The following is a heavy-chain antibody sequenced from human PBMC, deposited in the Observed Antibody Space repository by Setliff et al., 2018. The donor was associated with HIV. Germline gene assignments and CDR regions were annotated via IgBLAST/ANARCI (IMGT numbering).Heavy chain of an antibody. CDR3: ATLRWLRSKHSDY. Sequence: TSETLSLTCTVSGGSLNTYYWTWIRQPAGKGLEWIGRIYTSGSTNYNPSLKSRLTMSVEMSKNQFSLKLHSVTAADTAVYFFATLRWLRSKHSDYWGQGTLVTVSS. CDR1: GGSLNTYY. D-gene: IGHD5-12*01. V-gene: IGHV4-4*07. J-gene: IGHJ4*01. CDR2: IYTSGST.